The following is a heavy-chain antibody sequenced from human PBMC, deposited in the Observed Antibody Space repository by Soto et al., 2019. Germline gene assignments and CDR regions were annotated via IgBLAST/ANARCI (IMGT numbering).Heavy chain of an antibody. CDR1: GFTFSNYG. D-gene: IGHD2-21*01. V-gene: IGHV3-33*01. Sequence: GGSLLVSCASSGFTFSNYGMHWVRQAPGKGLEWVAVIWYDGNNKYYADSVKGRFTISRDNSNNTLYVQMTSLRAEDTSVYYCARGLNSLFDYWGQGTMVTVSS. CDR2: IWYDGNNK. J-gene: IGHJ4*02. CDR3: ARGLNSLFDY.